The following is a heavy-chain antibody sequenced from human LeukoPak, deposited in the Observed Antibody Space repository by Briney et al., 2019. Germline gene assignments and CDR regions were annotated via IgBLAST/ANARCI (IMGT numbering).Heavy chain of an antibody. J-gene: IGHJ4*02. Sequence: RGGAPVPSWGASGFSFSNSAQRGGRPAPGKGLGGGSTNRDSGSSTHYADSVKGRFTTSRDNSKNTLFLQMNSLRAEDTAIYYCAKYGPQDSGSSHFDYWGQGALVTVSS. CDR3: AKYGPQDSGSSHFDY. CDR1: GFSFSNSA. CDR2: NRDSGSST. V-gene: IGHV3-23*01. D-gene: IGHD1-26*01.